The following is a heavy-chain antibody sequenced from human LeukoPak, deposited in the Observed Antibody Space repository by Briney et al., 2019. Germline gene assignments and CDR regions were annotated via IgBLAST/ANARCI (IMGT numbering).Heavy chain of an antibody. CDR1: GGSISSSSYY. J-gene: IGHJ4*02. CDR2: IYYSGST. CDR3: ARIRSSSWYDY. V-gene: IGHV4-39*01. Sequence: SETLSLTCTVSGGSISSSSYYWGWIRQPPGKGLEWIGSIYYSGSTYYNPSLKSRVTISVDTSKNQFSLKLSSVTAADTAVYYCARIRSSSWYDYWGQGTLVTVSS. D-gene: IGHD6-13*01.